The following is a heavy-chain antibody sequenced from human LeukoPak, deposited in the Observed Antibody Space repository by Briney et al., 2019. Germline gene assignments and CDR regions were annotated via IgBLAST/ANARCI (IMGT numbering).Heavy chain of an antibody. CDR1: GFTFSSYN. J-gene: IGHJ4*02. CDR2: IYSGGST. V-gene: IGHV3-66*02. CDR3: ARKLPFDY. Sequence: GGSLRLSCAASGFTFSSYNMNWVRQAPGKGLEWVSVIYSGGSTYYADSVKGRFTISRDNSKNTLYLQMNSLRAEDTAVYYCARKLPFDYWGQGTLVTVSS.